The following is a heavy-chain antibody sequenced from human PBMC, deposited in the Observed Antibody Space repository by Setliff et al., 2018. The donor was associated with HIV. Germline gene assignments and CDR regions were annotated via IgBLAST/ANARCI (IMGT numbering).Heavy chain of an antibody. V-gene: IGHV1-2*02. CDR2: DNPDNVVL. Sequence: ASVKVSCKASGYNFTGYHIHWVRQAPGQGLEWMGWDNPDNVVLKSAQKFQSRVTMTRDTSINTAYMELSSLKSEDTAVYYCASPSFWGSGARNIDAFDIWGQGTLVTVSS. J-gene: IGHJ3*02. D-gene: IGHD7-27*01. CDR1: GYNFTGYH. CDR3: ASPSFWGSGARNIDAFDI.